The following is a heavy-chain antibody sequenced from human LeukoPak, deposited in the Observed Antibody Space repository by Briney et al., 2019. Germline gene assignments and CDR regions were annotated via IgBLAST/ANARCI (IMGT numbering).Heavy chain of an antibody. J-gene: IGHJ4*02. CDR1: GFTFDDYA. CDR3: AKGIGRWLQLGDF. D-gene: IGHD5-24*01. CDR2: ISWNTGSI. Sequence: GRSLRLSCAASGFTFDDYAMHWVRQAPGKGLEWVSSISWNTGSIGYADSVKGRFTISRDNAKSSLYLQMNSLRVEDTAFYFCAKGIGRWLQLGDFWGQGTLVTVSS. V-gene: IGHV3-9*01.